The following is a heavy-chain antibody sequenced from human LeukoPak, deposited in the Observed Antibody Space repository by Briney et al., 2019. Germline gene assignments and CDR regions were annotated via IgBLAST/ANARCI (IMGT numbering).Heavy chain of an antibody. CDR2: INGDGGSR. V-gene: IGHV3-74*01. CDR3: ASASSHRTAAGGDY. Sequence: GGSLRLSCAASGFTFSTYWMHWVRQAPGKGLVWVSRINGDGGSRNYADSVKGRFTISRDNAKNTLYLQMSSLRVEDTAVYYCASASSHRTAAGGDYWGHGTTVTVFS. J-gene: IGHJ4*03. CDR1: GFTFSTYW. D-gene: IGHD6-13*01.